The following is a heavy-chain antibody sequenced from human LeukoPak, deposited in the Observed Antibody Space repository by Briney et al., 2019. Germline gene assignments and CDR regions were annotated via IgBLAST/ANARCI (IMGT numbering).Heavy chain of an antibody. CDR3: AKSNGYGLVDI. CDR2: IFYSGST. CDR1: GGSISTSNY. J-gene: IGHJ3*02. D-gene: IGHD3-10*01. V-gene: IGHV4-39*07. Sequence: SETLSLTCTVSGGSISTSNYWGWIRQPPGKGLEWIGNIFYSGSTYYSPSLRSRVTISLDTSRNQFSLKLNSVTAADTAVYYCAKSNGYGLVDIWGQGTMVTVSS.